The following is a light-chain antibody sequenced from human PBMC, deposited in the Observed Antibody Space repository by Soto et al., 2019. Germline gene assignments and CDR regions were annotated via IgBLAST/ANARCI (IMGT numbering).Light chain of an antibody. CDR1: SSDVGGYNY. CDR2: DVS. J-gene: IGLJ1*01. Sequence: QSVLTQPASVSGSPGQSITISCTGTSSDVGGYNYVSWYQQLPGKAPNLMIYDVSDRPSGVSNRFSGSKSGNTASLTISGLQDEEEADYPCSSYKSRSLYVFGTGTKGTVL. V-gene: IGLV2-14*01. CDR3: SSYKSRSLYV.